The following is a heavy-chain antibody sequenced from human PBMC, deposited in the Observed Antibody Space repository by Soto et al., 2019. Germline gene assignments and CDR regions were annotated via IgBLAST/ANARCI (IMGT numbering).Heavy chain of an antibody. Sequence: SETLSLTCTVSGGSISSSSYYWGWIRQPPGKGLEWIGSIYYSGSTYYNPSLKSRVTISVDTSKNQFSLKLSSVTAADAALYYCARHEGIAVAGTFFDYWGQGTLVTVSS. V-gene: IGHV4-39*01. D-gene: IGHD6-19*01. CDR2: IYYSGST. CDR1: GGSISSSSYY. CDR3: ARHEGIAVAGTFFDY. J-gene: IGHJ4*02.